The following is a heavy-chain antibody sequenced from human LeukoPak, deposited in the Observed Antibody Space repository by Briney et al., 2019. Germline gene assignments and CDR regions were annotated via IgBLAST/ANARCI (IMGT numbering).Heavy chain of an antibody. CDR3: AKRLGYYDSSEGYFDY. V-gene: IGHV3-30*18. CDR2: ISYDGSNK. Sequence: GGSLRLSCAASGFTFSSYGMHWVRQAPGKGLEWVAVISYDGSNKKYADSVKGGFTIYRDISKTSLYLQMNSLRAEDTAVYYCAKRLGYYDSSEGYFDYWGQGTLVTVSS. CDR1: GFTFSSYG. J-gene: IGHJ4*02. D-gene: IGHD3-22*01.